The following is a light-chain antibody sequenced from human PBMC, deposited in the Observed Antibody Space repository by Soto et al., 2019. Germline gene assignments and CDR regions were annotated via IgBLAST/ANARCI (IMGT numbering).Light chain of an antibody. CDR1: QSVSSY. J-gene: IGKJ1*01. CDR2: DAS. Sequence: EIVLTQSPATLSLSPGERATLSCRAGQSVSSYLAWYQQKPGQAPRLLIYDASNRATGIPAGFSGSGSGTDFTLTISSLEPEDFAVYYCQQRSNWPATFGQGTKVEIK. V-gene: IGKV3-11*01. CDR3: QQRSNWPAT.